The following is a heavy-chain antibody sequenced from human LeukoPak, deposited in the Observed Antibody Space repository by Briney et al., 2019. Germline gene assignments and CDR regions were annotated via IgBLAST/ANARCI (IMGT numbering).Heavy chain of an antibody. D-gene: IGHD4/OR15-4a*01. Sequence: GGSLRLSCATSGFTFSSYGMHWVRQAPGKGLEWVAAIWYDGSNKYYADSVKGRFTISRDNSKNTLYPQMNSLRAEDTAVYYCARESNGFDYWGQGTLVTVSS. CDR3: ARESNGFDY. CDR2: IWYDGSNK. J-gene: IGHJ4*02. V-gene: IGHV3-33*01. CDR1: GFTFSSYG.